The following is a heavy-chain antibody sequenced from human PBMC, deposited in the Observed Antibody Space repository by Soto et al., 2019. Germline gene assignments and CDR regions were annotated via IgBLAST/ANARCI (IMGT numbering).Heavy chain of an antibody. D-gene: IGHD5-18*01. V-gene: IGHV3-23*01. CDR1: DFSFTSYA. CDR2: LSHDGGNI. J-gene: IGHJ4*02. CDR3: AKQMGTWVDTAIDF. Sequence: EVQMSASGGGVVQPGESLRLSCVAPDFSFTSYAMTWVRLPPGKGLQWVAALSHDGGNIYYRDSVRGRFTISRDNSKNTPYLQMHSLKGEDTAVYFCAKQMGTWVDTAIDFWGEGTQVTVSS.